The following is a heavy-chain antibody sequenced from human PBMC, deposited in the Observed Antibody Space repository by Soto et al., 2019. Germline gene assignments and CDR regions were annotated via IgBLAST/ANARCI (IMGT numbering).Heavy chain of an antibody. CDR1: GFIFNSCD. Sequence: QVHVVESGGGVVQPGRTLRLSCITSGFIFNSCDMHWVRQTPGKGLEWVAVVSYEGDKQYYADSVKGRFTISRDNSKNTVYLQMESLRPDDTAVYYCAKAVGAQHGYDFCFDHWGHGTLVTVSS. J-gene: IGHJ4*01. D-gene: IGHD5-12*01. V-gene: IGHV3-30*18. CDR2: VSYEGDKQ. CDR3: AKAVGAQHGYDFCFDH.